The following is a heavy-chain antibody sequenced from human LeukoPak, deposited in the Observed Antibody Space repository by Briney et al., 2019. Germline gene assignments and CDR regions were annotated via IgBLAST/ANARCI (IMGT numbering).Heavy chain of an antibody. J-gene: IGHJ4*02. CDR1: GFIFTTYW. CDR3: ARVAAPRSNDY. CDR2: INTDGSST. D-gene: IGHD6-13*01. Sequence: GGSLRLSCAASGFIFTTYWMHWVRQAPGKGLVWVARINTDGSSTYYADSVKGRFTISGDNSKNTLYLQMNSLKTEDTAVYFCARVAAPRSNDYWGQGTLVTVSS. V-gene: IGHV3-74*01.